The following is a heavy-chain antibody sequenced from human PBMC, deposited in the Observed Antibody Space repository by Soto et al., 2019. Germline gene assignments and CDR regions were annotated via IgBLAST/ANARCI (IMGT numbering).Heavy chain of an antibody. J-gene: IGHJ4*02. Sequence: LSLTCTVSRGSISTYYWSWIRQPPGKGLECIGYIYYNGNTNYNPSLKSRVTISVDTSKNQFTLNLNSVTAADTAVYYCARHATRSYDYWGQGTLVTVSS. V-gene: IGHV4-59*08. CDR1: RGSISTYY. CDR3: ARHATRSYDY. CDR2: IYYNGNT.